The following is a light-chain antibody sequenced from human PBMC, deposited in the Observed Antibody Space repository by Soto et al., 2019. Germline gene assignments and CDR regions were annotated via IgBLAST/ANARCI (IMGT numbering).Light chain of an antibody. CDR1: QDISNR. V-gene: IGKV1-33*01. CDR2: DAS. J-gene: IGKJ1*01. Sequence: DIQMTQSPSSLSASLGDRITITCQASQDISNRLNWYQQKPGTAPKLLIYDASNLQTGVPSRFSGSGYGTAFTFTISSLQPEDTATYYCQQYDNLPSWTFGQGTKVEIK. CDR3: QQYDNLPSWT.